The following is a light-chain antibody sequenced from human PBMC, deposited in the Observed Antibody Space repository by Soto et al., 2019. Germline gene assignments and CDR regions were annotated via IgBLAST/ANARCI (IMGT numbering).Light chain of an antibody. CDR1: SSDVGSYNL. V-gene: IGLV2-23*01. CDR3: CSYAGSSTPYV. J-gene: IGLJ1*01. CDR2: EGS. Sequence: QSALTQPASVSGSPGQSITISCTGTSSDVGSYNLVSWYQQHPGKAPKLMIYEGSKRPSGVSNRFSGSKSGNTASLTISGLPAEDEADYYCCSYAGSSTPYVFGTGTKLTVL.